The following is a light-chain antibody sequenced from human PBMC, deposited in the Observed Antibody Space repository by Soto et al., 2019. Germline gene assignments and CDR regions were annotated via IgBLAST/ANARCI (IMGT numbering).Light chain of an antibody. Sequence: DMPMTQSPTTLSASVGDRVTITCRASQTIRSWLAWYQQKPGKAPKVLIYDASTLESGVPSRFSGSGFGTEFTLTISSLQPDDFATYYCQHYNGYFGQGTKFEIK. CDR2: DAS. CDR3: QHYNGY. J-gene: IGKJ2*01. V-gene: IGKV1-5*01. CDR1: QTIRSW.